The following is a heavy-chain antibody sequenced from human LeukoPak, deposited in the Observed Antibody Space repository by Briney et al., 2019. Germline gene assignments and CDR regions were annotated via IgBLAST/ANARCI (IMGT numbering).Heavy chain of an antibody. J-gene: IGHJ5*01. CDR3: ARGYYDILTGYYRGSWFDS. D-gene: IGHD3-9*01. V-gene: IGHV1-18*04. CDR2: ISAHKGNT. Sequence: ASVKVSCKASGYTFTGYYMHWVRQAPGQGLEWMGWISAHKGNTNNEQKFQGRVSITTDTSTSTAYMELRSLRSDDTAVYYCARGYYDILTGYYRGSWFDSWGQGTLVTVSS. CDR1: GYTFTGYY.